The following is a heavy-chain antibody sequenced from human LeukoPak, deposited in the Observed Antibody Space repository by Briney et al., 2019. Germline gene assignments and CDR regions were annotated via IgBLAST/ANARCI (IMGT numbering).Heavy chain of an antibody. CDR3: AKDCSSTSCNPTPTD. CDR2: ISYDGSNK. Sequence: GRSLRLSCAASGFTFSSYGMHWVRQAPGKGLEWVAVISYDGSNKYYADSVKGRFTISRDNSKNTLYLQMNSLRAEVTAVYYCAKDCSSTSCNPTPTDWGQGTLVTVSS. V-gene: IGHV3-30*18. D-gene: IGHD2-2*01. CDR1: GFTFSSYG. J-gene: IGHJ4*02.